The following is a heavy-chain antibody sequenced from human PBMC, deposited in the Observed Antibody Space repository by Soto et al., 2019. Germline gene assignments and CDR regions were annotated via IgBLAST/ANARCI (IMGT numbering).Heavy chain of an antibody. CDR1: GFTFSLYS. D-gene: IGHD3-10*01. V-gene: IGHV3-48*02. CDR3: ARAVTWGLDV. Sequence: EVQLVESGGGLVRPGGSLRLSCAASGFTFSLYSMSWVRQAPGKGLEWVSYISRSSTGIHYADSVKGRFTISRDDATKSMHLQMNSLRDGDTAVYYCARAVTWGLDVWGQGTTVSISS. CDR2: ISRSSTGI. J-gene: IGHJ6*02.